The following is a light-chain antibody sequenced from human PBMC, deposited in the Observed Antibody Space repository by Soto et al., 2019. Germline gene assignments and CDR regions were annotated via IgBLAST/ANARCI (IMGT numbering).Light chain of an antibody. J-gene: IGKJ4*01. V-gene: IGKV1-12*01. Sequence: IQMTQSPSSLSASVGDRVTITCRPSQAIKNDLAWYQQKPGKVPKLLIYAASSLQSGVPSRFSGSGSGTDFTLTISSLQPEDFATYYCQQANSFPLTFGGGTKVDIK. CDR1: QAIKND. CDR3: QQANSFPLT. CDR2: AAS.